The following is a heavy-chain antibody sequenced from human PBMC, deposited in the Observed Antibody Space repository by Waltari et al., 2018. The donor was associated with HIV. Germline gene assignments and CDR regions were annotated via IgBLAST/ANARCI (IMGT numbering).Heavy chain of an antibody. J-gene: IGHJ6*02. CDR3: ARGYYYRMDV. D-gene: IGHD3-10*01. CDR2: FYTSGGT. Sequence: QVQLQESGPGLVKPSQTLSLTCTVSGGSISSGSYYWSWIRPPAGKGLEWIGRFYTSGGTNYNPSLKSRVTISVDTSKNQFSLKLSSVTAADTAVYYCARGYYYRMDVWGQGTTVTVSS. V-gene: IGHV4-61*02. CDR1: GGSISSGSYY.